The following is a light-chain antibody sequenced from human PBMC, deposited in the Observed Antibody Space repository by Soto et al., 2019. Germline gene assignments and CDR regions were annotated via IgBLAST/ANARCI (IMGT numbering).Light chain of an antibody. CDR2: EGS. CDR1: SSDVGGYNL. CDR3: CSYAGSSTYV. J-gene: IGLJ1*01. V-gene: IGLV2-23*01. Sequence: QSALTQPASVSGSPGQSITISCTGTSSDVGGYNLVSWYQQHPGKAPKVMIYEGSKRPSGVSNRFSGSKSGNTASLTISGLQAEDEADYYCCSYAGSSTYVFGTGTSSPS.